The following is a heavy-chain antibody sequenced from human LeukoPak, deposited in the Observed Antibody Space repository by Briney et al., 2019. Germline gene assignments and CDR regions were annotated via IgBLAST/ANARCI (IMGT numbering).Heavy chain of an antibody. CDR3: AKFDYYDSSGYYNKVLDAFDI. V-gene: IGHV3-23*01. D-gene: IGHD3-22*01. CDR1: GFTFRSYA. CDR2: ISGSGGST. J-gene: IGHJ3*02. Sequence: GGSLRLSCGASGFTFRSYAMSWVRRAPGKGLEWVSAISGSGGSTYYADSVKGRFTISRDNSKNTLYLQMNSLRAEDTAVYYCAKFDYYDSSGYYNKVLDAFDIWGQGTMVTVSS.